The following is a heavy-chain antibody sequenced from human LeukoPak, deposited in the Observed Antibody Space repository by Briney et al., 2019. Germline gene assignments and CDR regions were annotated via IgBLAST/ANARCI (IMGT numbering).Heavy chain of an antibody. CDR1: GGTFSSYA. Sequence: ASVKVSCKASGGTFSSYAISWVRQAPGQGLEWMGGIIPIFGTANYAQKFQGRVTITTDESTSTAYMELSSLRSEDTAVYYCASSIAAAGTLAYNWFDPRGQGTLVTVSS. D-gene: IGHD6-13*01. CDR2: IIPIFGTA. V-gene: IGHV1-69*05. CDR3: ASSIAAAGTLAYNWFDP. J-gene: IGHJ5*02.